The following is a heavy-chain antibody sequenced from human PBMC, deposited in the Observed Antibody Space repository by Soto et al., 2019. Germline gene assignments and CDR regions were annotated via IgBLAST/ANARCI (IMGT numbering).Heavy chain of an antibody. CDR2: ISYDGSNK. V-gene: IGHV3-30*18. Sequence: QVQLVESGGGVVQPGRSLRLSCAASGFTFSSYGMHWVRQAPGKGLEWVAVISYDGSNKYYADSVKGRFTISRDNSKNTLYLQMNSLRAEDTAVYYCAKLPGNYLYYGMDVWAQGTTVTVSS. CDR3: AKLPGNYLYYGMDV. CDR1: GFTFSSYG. D-gene: IGHD4-4*01. J-gene: IGHJ6*02.